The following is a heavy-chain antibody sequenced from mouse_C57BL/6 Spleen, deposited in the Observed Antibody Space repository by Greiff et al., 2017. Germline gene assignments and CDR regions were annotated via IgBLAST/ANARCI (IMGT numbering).Heavy chain of an antibody. J-gene: IGHJ4*01. D-gene: IGHD1-2*01. V-gene: IGHV2-9-1*01. CDR2: IWTGGGT. CDR3: ARSARQFSMDY. Sequence: QVQLKESGPGLVAPSQSLSITCTVSGFSLSSYAISWVRQPPGKGLEWRGVIWTGGGTNYISALKSRLSISKDNSKSQVFLKMNSLQTDDTARYYCARSARQFSMDYWGQGTSVTVSS. CDR1: GFSLSSYA.